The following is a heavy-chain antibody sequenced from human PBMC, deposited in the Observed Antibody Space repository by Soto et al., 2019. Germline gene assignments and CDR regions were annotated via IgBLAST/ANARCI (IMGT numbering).Heavy chain of an antibody. D-gene: IGHD2-8*02. J-gene: IGHJ4*02. CDR2: IIPISGTT. CDR1: GGTFNNYA. V-gene: IGHV1-69*06. Sequence: QVQLVQSGAEVKRPESSMKVSCKPSGGTFNNYAINWVRQAPGQGLERMGAIIPISGTTKYAQKFQGRVKITADKSTSTVYMDLSSLSSEDTSVYYCARWGGLSCSGAVCFKKPFDYWGQGTLVTVSS. CDR3: ARWGGLSCSGAVCFKKPFDY.